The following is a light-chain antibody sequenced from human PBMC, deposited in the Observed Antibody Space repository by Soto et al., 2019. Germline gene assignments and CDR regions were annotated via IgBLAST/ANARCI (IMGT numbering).Light chain of an antibody. CDR3: QQFNSYPRT. CDR1: QGMANY. CDR2: TTS. V-gene: IGKV1-9*01. Sequence: DIQLTQSPSFLSASVGDRVTITCRASQGMANYLAWYQQKPGKAPELLIYTTSTLQSGVPSRFSGSGSGTEFTLTITSLQPEDFATYYCQQFNSYPRTFGQGTKVEIK. J-gene: IGKJ1*01.